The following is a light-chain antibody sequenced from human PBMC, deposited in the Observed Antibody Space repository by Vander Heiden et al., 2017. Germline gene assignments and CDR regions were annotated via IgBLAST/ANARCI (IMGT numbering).Light chain of an antibody. CDR1: QSVSSY. CDR2: DSF. J-gene: IGKJ4*01. Sequence: VVLTQSPATLSLSPGERATLSCRASQSVSSYLAWYQQKPGQAPRLLIYDSFNRATGTPARFSGSGSGTDFTLTISSLEPEDFAVYYCQQRTDWRLTFGGGTEVEIK. CDR3: QQRTDWRLT. V-gene: IGKV3-11*01.